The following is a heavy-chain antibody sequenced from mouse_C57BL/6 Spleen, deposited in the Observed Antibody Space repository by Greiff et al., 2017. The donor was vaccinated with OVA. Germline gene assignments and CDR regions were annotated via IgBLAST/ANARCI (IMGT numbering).Heavy chain of an antibody. Sequence: VQLQQSGAELVRPGASVKLSCTASGFNIKDDYMHWVKQRPEQGLEWIGWIDPENGDTEYASKFQGKATITADTSSNTAYLQLSSLTSEDTAVYYCTTLDSSGYYFDYWGQGTTLTVSS. J-gene: IGHJ2*01. CDR3: TTLDSSGYYFDY. CDR1: GFNIKDDY. CDR2: IDPENGDT. D-gene: IGHD3-2*02. V-gene: IGHV14-4*01.